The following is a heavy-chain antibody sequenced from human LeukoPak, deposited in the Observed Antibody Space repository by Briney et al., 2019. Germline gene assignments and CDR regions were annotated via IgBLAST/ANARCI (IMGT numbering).Heavy chain of an antibody. CDR1: GYTFTSYG. Sequence: ASVKVSCKASGYTFTSYGISWVRQAPGQGLEWMGWISAYNGNTNYAQELQGRVTMTTDTSTSTAYMELRSLRSDDTAVYYCARGGEYYDILTGKNQFDYWGQGTLVTVSS. D-gene: IGHD3-9*01. V-gene: IGHV1-18*01. J-gene: IGHJ4*02. CDR2: ISAYNGNT. CDR3: ARGGEYYDILTGKNQFDY.